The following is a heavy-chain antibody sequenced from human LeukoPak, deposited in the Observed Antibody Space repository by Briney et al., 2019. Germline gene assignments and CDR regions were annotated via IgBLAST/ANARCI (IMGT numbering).Heavy chain of an antibody. D-gene: IGHD1-1*01. Sequence: GGSLRLSCAASEFTFSSYAMSWVRQAPGKGLEWVSVISGSGGSTYYADSVKGRFTISRDNSKNTLYLQMNSLRAEDTAVYYCASGNWNPAYYFDYWGQGTLITVSS. CDR2: ISGSGGST. V-gene: IGHV3-23*01. CDR3: ASGNWNPAYYFDY. J-gene: IGHJ4*02. CDR1: EFTFSSYA.